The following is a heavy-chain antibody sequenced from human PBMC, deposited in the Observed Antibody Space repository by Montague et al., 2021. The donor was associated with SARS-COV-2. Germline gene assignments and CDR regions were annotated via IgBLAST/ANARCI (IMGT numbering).Heavy chain of an antibody. V-gene: IGHV4-59*08. J-gene: IGHJ6*02. Sequence: SETLSLTCTVSGGSNSRYYWSWIRQPPGKGLEWIGYVSDSGSAYNPSLXXRCSISVDTSKKLLSLSLSSVTAADTAIYYCARHRKDYDILTGYSTSFYYDMDVWGQGTTVTVSS. CDR3: ARHRKDYDILTGYSTSFYYDMDV. CDR2: VSDSGSA. D-gene: IGHD3-9*01. CDR1: GGSNSRYY.